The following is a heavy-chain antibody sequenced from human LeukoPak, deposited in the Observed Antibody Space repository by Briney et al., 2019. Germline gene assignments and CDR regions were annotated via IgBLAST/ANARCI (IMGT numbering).Heavy chain of an antibody. CDR2: VYYDGNT. CDR1: EFTVNTNY. V-gene: IGHV3-53*01. J-gene: IGHJ1*01. D-gene: IGHD2-15*01. Sequence: GGSLRLSCAASEFTVNTNYMNWVRQAPGKGLEGVSVVYYDGNTYYADSVKGRFTISRDSSKNTLYLQMNSLRAEDTAVYYCASSGYCSGSSCYSGYFQHWGQGTLVTVSS. CDR3: ASSGYCSGSSCYSGYFQH.